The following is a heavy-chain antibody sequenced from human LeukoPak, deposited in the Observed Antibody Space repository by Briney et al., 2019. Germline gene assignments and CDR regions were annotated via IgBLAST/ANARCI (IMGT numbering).Heavy chain of an antibody. Sequence: GGSLRPSCAASGFTFSSYGMHWVRQAPGKGLEWVAFIRYDGSNKYYADSVKGRFTISRDNSKNTLYLQMNSLRAEDTAVYYCAKARTLYYYYMDVWGKGTTVTVSS. J-gene: IGHJ6*03. D-gene: IGHD2-2*01. CDR3: AKARTLYYYYMDV. V-gene: IGHV3-30*02. CDR1: GFTFSSYG. CDR2: IRYDGSNK.